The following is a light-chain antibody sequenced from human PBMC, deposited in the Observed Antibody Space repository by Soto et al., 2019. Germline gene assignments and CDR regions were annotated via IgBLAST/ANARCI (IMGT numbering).Light chain of an antibody. CDR3: LQGLSTLSVGEETPQLT. CDR1: QTISVY. J-gene: IGKJ4*01. CDR2: TAS. V-gene: IGKV1-39*01. Sequence: DIQMTQSPSSLSASVGDTVIITCRASQTISVYLNWYQQIAGKAPKLLIYTASTLQTGVTPIFSGSRYRTDGTLNSSSLQPEDFAAYLCLQGLSTLSVGEETPQLTFGGRTKVEIK.